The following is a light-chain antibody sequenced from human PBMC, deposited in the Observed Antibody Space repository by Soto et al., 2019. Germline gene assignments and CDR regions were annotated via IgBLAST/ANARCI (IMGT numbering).Light chain of an antibody. J-gene: IGLJ3*02. CDR2: LEGSGSY. CDR3: ETWDFNTRV. CDR1: SGNSSYI. V-gene: IGLV4-60*02. Sequence: QLVLTQSSSASASLGSSVKLTCTLSSGNSSYIIAWHQQQPGKAPRYLMKLEGSGSYNKGSGVPDRFSGSSSGADRYLTISNLQFEDEADYYCETWDFNTRVFGGGTQLTVL.